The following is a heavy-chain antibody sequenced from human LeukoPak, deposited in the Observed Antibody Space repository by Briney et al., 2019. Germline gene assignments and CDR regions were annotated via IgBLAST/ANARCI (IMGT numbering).Heavy chain of an antibody. Sequence: GGSLRLSCAASGFTFDDYAMHWVRQAPGKGLEWVSGISWNSGSIGYADSVKGRFTTSRDNAKNSLYLQMNSLRAEDTAVYYCAREGYYYDSSGYLDYWGQGTLVTVSS. CDR2: ISWNSGSI. CDR1: GFTFDDYA. D-gene: IGHD3-22*01. CDR3: AREGYYYDSSGYLDY. J-gene: IGHJ4*02. V-gene: IGHV3-9*01.